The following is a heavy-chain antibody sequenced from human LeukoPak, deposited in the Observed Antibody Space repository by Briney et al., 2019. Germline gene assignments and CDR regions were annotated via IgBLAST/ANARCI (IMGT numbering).Heavy chain of an antibody. D-gene: IGHD2-2*01. CDR3: AKGDIVVVPAATVDY. CDR2: ISGSGGSS. J-gene: IGHJ4*02. CDR1: GFTFSSNY. Sequence: GGSLRLSCSASGFTFSSNYMSWVRQAPGKGLEWVSAISGSGGSSYYADSVKGRITSSRDNSKNSLYLQMNSLRAEDTAVYYCAKGDIVVVPAATVDYWGQGTLVTVSS. V-gene: IGHV3-23*01.